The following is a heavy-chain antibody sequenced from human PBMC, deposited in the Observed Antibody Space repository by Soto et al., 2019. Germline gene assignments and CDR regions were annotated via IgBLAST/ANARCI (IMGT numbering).Heavy chain of an antibody. Sequence: ASVKVSCKVSGYSFVGYYLHWMRQAPGQGLEWLGWINPTTGGTNYPQKFQGRVTMTRDTSISTAYMELSSLRSDDTAVYFCAREGCGGGSCYSGYKLGIDHWGQGTLVTVSS. D-gene: IGHD2-15*01. CDR1: GYSFVGYY. V-gene: IGHV1-2*02. CDR3: AREGCGGGSCYSGYKLGIDH. CDR2: INPTTGGT. J-gene: IGHJ4*02.